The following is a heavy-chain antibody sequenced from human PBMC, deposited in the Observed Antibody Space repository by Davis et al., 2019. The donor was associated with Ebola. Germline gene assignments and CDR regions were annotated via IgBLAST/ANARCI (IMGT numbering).Heavy chain of an antibody. J-gene: IGHJ4*02. Sequence: GGSLRLSCAASGFIFKNYAMQWVRQAPGKGLEWVSGISASSSSTDYADSVKGRFSIFRGNSKNTLFLQMNSLTAEDTAVYYCVTRGYSSGWPDYWGQGTLVTVSS. CDR3: VTRGYSSGWPDY. V-gene: IGHV3-23*01. D-gene: IGHD6-19*01. CDR1: GFIFKNYA. CDR2: ISASSSST.